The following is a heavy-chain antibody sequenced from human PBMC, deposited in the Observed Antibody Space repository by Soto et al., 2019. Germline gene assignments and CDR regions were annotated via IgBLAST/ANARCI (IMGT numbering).Heavy chain of an antibody. V-gene: IGHV1-2*04. J-gene: IGHJ6*02. Sequence: TSVKVSCEARGDRYTGCYRRSVRQAHEQGFEWMGWINPNSGRANYAQKFQGWVTMTRDTSTSTAYMELSRLRSEDTAVYYCAGGTFLEWSRLLYGMDVWGQGTTVTVSS. CDR1: GDRYTGCY. CDR3: AGGTFLEWSRLLYGMDV. D-gene: IGHD3-3*01. CDR2: INPNSGRA.